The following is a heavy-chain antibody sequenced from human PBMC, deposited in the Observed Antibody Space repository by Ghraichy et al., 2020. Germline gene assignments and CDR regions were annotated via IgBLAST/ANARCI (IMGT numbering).Heavy chain of an antibody. D-gene: IGHD6-25*01. V-gene: IGHV3-7*03. Sequence: GESLNISCAASGFTFSQYWMNWVRQAPGKGLEWVANIKQDGSQKYSVDSVKGRFTISRDNAKNSLYLQMNSLRAEDTAIYFCARGAAEKWRSQDGYYFDSWGLGTLVTGSS. CDR1: GFTFSQYW. CDR2: IKQDGSQK. J-gene: IGHJ4*02. CDR3: ARGAAEKWRSQDGYYFDS.